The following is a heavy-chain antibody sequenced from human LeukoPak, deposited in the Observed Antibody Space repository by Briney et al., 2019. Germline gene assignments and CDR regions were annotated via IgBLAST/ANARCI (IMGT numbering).Heavy chain of an antibody. CDR2: IILIFGTA. J-gene: IGHJ4*02. Sequence: AVKVSCKASGGTFSSYAISWVRQAPGQGLEWMGGIILIFGTANYAQKFQGRVTITADESTSTAYMELSSLRSEDTAVYYCARSLGPHPTLYSFDYWGQGTLVTVSS. V-gene: IGHV1-69*13. CDR3: ARSLGPHPTLYSFDY. D-gene: IGHD2-15*01. CDR1: GGTFSSYA.